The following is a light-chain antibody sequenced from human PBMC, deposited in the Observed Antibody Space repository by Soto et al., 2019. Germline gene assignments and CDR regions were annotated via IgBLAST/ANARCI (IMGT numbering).Light chain of an antibody. J-gene: IGKJ3*01. CDR1: QSVSSSY. Sequence: EIVLTQSPGTLSLSPGERATLSCRASQSVSSSYLAWYPRKPGQAPRLLIYGASSRATGIPDRFSGSGSGTDFTLTISRLEPEDFAVYYCQQYGSSFTFGPGTKVDIK. CDR3: QQYGSSFT. V-gene: IGKV3-20*01. CDR2: GAS.